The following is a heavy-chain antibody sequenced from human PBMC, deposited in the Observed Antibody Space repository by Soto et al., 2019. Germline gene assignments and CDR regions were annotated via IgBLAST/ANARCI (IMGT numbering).Heavy chain of an antibody. V-gene: IGHV3-15*07. Sequence: EVQLVESGGGLVKPGGSLRLSCAASGFSFDNAWMNWVRQAPGKGLEWVGRIKSNTYDETTDYAAPVKGRFTISRDDSKNTLYRQMNSLQAEDTAVNYCTSGLIVVVAASRLAGYWSQGTLVTVSS. D-gene: IGHD2-15*01. CDR3: TSGLIVVVAASRLAGY. CDR2: IKSNTYDETT. J-gene: IGHJ4*02. CDR1: GFSFDNAW.